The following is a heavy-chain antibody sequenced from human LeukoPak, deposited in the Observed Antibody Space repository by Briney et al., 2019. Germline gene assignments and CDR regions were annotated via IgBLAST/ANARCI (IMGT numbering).Heavy chain of an antibody. CDR2: ISGSGGST. Sequence: GALRLSCAASGFTFSSYAMSWVRQAPGKGLEWVSAISGSGGSTYYADSVKGRFTISRDNSKNTLYLQMNSLRAEDTAVYYCAKGAPIVVVPAAIVPYNWSDPWGQGTLVTVSS. CDR3: AKGAPIVVVPAAIVPYNWSDP. CDR1: GFTFSSYA. V-gene: IGHV3-23*01. J-gene: IGHJ5*02. D-gene: IGHD2-2*01.